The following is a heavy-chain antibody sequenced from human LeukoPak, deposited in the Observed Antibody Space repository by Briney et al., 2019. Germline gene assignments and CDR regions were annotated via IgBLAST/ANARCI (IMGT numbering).Heavy chain of an antibody. V-gene: IGHV4-34*01. D-gene: IGHD3-3*01. J-gene: IGHJ4*02. CDR3: ARARVTIFGVVTYYFDY. CDR2: INHSGST. Sequence: SETLSLTCAVYGRSFSGYYWSWIRQPPGKGLEWIGKINHSGSTNYNPSLKSRVTILVDTSKNQFSLKLSSVTAADTAVYYCARARVTIFGVVTYYFDYWGQGTLVTVSS. CDR1: GRSFSGYY.